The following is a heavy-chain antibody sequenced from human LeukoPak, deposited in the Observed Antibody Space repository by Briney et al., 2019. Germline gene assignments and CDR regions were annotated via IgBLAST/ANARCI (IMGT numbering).Heavy chain of an antibody. J-gene: IGHJ4*02. CDR2: INHSGSP. CDR3: ASGRRWEPRRSALDY. D-gene: IGHD1-26*01. CDR1: GGSFSGYY. Sequence: SETLSLTCAVYGGSFSGYYWSWIRQPPGKGLEWIGEINHSGSPNYNPSLKSRVNISVDTSKNQFSLKLSSVTAADTAVYYCASGRRWEPRRSALDYWGQGTLVTVSS. V-gene: IGHV4-34*01.